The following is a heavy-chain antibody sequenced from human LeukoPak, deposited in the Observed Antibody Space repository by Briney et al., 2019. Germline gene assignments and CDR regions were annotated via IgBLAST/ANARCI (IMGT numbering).Heavy chain of an antibody. CDR3: ARGPSGYHNT. V-gene: IGHV3-7*01. J-gene: IGHJ4*02. Sequence: GGSLRLSCVASGFTFTKNGMHWVRQAPGKGLEWVANIKEDGSERYYVDSVKGRFTISRDNAKNSLYLQMNSLRAEDTAVYYCARGPSGYHNTGGQGTLVTVSS. CDR1: GFTFTKNG. CDR2: IKEDGSER. D-gene: IGHD5-12*01.